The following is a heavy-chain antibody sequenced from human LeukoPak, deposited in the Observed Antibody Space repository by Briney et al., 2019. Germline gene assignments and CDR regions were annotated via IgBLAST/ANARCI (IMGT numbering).Heavy chain of an antibody. CDR3: ARFSDAFDI. CDR2: IWYDGSNK. CDR1: GFTFSSYG. V-gene: IGHV3-33*01. J-gene: IGHJ3*02. Sequence: GRSLRLSCAASGFTFSSYGMHWVRQAPGKGLEWVAVIWYDGSNKYYADSVKGRFTISRDNSKNTLYLQMNSLRAEDTAVYYCARFSDAFDIWGQGTMVTVSS.